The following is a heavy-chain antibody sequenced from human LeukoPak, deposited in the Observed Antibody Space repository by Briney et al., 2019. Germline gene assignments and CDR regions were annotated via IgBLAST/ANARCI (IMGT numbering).Heavy chain of an antibody. CDR3: ARDRRSGSYYRDVGY. D-gene: IGHD3-10*01. CDR1: GYTFTSYG. V-gene: IGHV1-18*01. J-gene: IGHJ4*02. Sequence: ASVKVSCKASGYTFTSYGISWVRQAPGQGLEWMGWISAYNGNTNYAQKLQGRVTMTTDTSTSTAYMELRSLRSDDTAVYYCARDRRSGSYYRDVGYWGQGTLSPSPQ. CDR2: ISAYNGNT.